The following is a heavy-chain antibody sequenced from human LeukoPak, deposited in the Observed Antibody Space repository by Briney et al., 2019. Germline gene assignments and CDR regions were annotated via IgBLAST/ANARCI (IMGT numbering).Heavy chain of an antibody. V-gene: IGHV4-34*01. Sequence: PSETLSLTCAVYGGSFSGYYWSWIRQPPGKGLEWIGEINHSGSTNYNPSLKSRVTISVDTSKNQFSLKLSSVTAADTAVYYCARVRVGATKGYYYYGMDVWGQGTTVTVSS. D-gene: IGHD1-26*01. CDR1: GGSFSGYY. CDR2: INHSGST. J-gene: IGHJ6*02. CDR3: ARVRVGATKGYYYYGMDV.